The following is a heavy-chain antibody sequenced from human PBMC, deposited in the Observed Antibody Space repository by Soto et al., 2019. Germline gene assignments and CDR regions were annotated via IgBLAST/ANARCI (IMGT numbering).Heavy chain of an antibody. V-gene: IGHV3-48*03. J-gene: IGHJ4*02. CDR1: GFSFSSYE. CDR2: ISTTETIT. D-gene: IGHD6-19*01. CDR3: ARDEGSAWYFDY. Sequence: PVRSLRLSCAASGFSFSSYEMNWFRQAPGKGLEWISYISTTETITYYADSVKGRFTISRDNAKNSVFLQMNSLRAEDSAVYYCARDEGSAWYFDYWGQGALVTVSS.